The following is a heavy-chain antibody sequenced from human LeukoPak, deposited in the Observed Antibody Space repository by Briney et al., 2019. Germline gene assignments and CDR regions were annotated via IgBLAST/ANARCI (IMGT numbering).Heavy chain of an antibody. Sequence: ASVKVSCKASGGTFSSYAISWVRQAPGQGLEWMGWISAYNGNTNYAQKLQGRVTMTTDTSTSTAYMELRSLRSDDTAVYYCARVFGRKGDYWGQGTLVTVSS. CDR3: ARVFGRKGDY. CDR2: ISAYNGNT. CDR1: GGTFSSYA. V-gene: IGHV1-18*01. D-gene: IGHD3-10*02. J-gene: IGHJ4*02.